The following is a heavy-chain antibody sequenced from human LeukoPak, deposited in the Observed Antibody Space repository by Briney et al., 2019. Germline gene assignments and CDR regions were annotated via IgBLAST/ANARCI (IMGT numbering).Heavy chain of an antibody. Sequence: GGSLRLSCAASGFTFSSYAMSWVRQAPGKGLEWVSAISGSGGSTYDADSVKGRFTISRDNSKNTLYLQMNSLRAEDTAVYYCGKPRDYYDSSARGDYWGQGTLVTVSS. V-gene: IGHV3-23*01. D-gene: IGHD3-22*01. CDR1: GFTFSSYA. J-gene: IGHJ4*02. CDR3: GKPRDYYDSSARGDY. CDR2: ISGSGGST.